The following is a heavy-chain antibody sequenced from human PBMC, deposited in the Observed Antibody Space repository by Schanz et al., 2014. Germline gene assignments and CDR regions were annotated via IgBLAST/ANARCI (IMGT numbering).Heavy chain of an antibody. D-gene: IGHD3-10*01. J-gene: IGHJ6*03. CDR3: ARVSMEFERGKSYYYYMDV. V-gene: IGHV1-8*01. CDR2: MNPNSGNP. CDR1: GYTFTSYD. Sequence: QVQLIQSGAEVKKPGASVKVSCTASGYTFTSYDINWVRQAPGQGLEWLGWMNPNSGNPGFAQKFRGRVTMTRNTSMSTAYMELSSLRSEDTAVYYCARVSMEFERGKSYYYYMDVWGRGTTVTVSS.